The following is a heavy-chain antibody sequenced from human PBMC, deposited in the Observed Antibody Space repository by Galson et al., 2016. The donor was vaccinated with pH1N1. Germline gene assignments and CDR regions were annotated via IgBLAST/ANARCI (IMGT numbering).Heavy chain of an antibody. CDR1: GFIFSDYS. CDR2: ISTGRRVV. Sequence: SLRLSCAASGFIFSDYSFIWVRQAPGKGLEWLSYISTGRRVVQYADSVKGRLTISRDNAQRSVYLQINSLRLEDTAVYHCARLDYGDSRDSWGRGILVAVSS. D-gene: IGHD4-17*01. V-gene: IGHV3-48*04. J-gene: IGHJ4*02. CDR3: ARLDYGDSRDS.